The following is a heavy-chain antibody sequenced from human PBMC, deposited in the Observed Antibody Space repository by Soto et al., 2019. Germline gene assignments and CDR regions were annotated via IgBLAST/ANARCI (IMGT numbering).Heavy chain of an antibody. CDR2: IYYSGST. J-gene: IGHJ6*02. D-gene: IGHD3-10*01. V-gene: IGHV4-31*03. CDR3: ARVGGTGIYYGSGSYKYYYYYGMDV. CDR1: GGSISSGDYY. Sequence: SETLSLTCTVSGGSISSGDYYWSWIRQHPGKGLEWIGYIYYSGSTYYNPSLKSRVTISVDTSKNQFSLKLSSVTAADTAVYYCARVGGTGIYYGSGSYKYYYYYGMDVWGQGTTVTVSS.